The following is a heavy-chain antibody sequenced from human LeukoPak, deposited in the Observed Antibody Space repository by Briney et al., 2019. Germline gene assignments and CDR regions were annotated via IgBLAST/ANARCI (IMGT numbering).Heavy chain of an antibody. CDR1: GFTFSTCA. J-gene: IGHJ4*02. V-gene: IGHV3-23*01. CDR3: ARERYFDY. CDR2: ISGGGRST. Sequence: GGSLRLSCAASGFTFSTCAMSWVRQAPGKGLEWVSTISGGGRSTDYADSVKGQFTISRDNSKNTLYLQTNSLRAEDTAVYYCARERYFDYWGQGTLVTVSS.